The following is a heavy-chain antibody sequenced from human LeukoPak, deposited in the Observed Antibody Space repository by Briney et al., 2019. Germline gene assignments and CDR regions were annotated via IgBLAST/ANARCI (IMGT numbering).Heavy chain of an antibody. CDR2: ISGSGGNT. CDR1: GFTFGSYG. Sequence: PGGSLRLSCAASGFTFGSYGMSWVRQAPGKGLEWVSTISGSGGNTYYADSVKGRFTISRDNSKNTLYLQMSSLRAEDTAVYYCAKGSYYYDSADYFDYWGQGTLVTVSS. V-gene: IGHV3-23*01. D-gene: IGHD3-16*01. CDR3: AKGSYYYDSADYFDY. J-gene: IGHJ4*02.